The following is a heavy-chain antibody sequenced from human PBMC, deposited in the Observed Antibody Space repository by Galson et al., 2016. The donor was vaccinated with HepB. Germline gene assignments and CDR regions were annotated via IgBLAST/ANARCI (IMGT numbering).Heavy chain of an antibody. CDR3: ARGVGGVGDYSEGYYYHYYMEV. CDR2: ISTFNGKT. D-gene: IGHD3-16*01. V-gene: IGHV1-18*04. Sequence: SVKVSCKASGYMFISYGISWVRQAPGQGLEWMGWISTFNGKTDFARKFQGRVTMTTDTPTNTALMDLRSLRSDDTAVYYCARGVGGVGDYSEGYYYHYYMEVWGTGTTVTVTS. CDR1: GYMFISYG. J-gene: IGHJ6*03.